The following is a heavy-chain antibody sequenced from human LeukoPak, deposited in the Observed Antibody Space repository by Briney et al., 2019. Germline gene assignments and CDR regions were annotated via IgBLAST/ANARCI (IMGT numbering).Heavy chain of an antibody. J-gene: IGHJ6*02. CDR2: IWYDGSNK. CDR1: GFTFSSYG. Sequence: PGGSLRLSCAASGFTFSSYGMHWVRQAPGKGLEWVAVIWYDGSNKYYADSVKGRFTISRDNSKNTLYLQMNSLRAEDTAVYYCARDDYGDYAAYYYYYGMDVWGQGTTVTVSS. CDR3: ARDDYGDYAAYYYYYGMDV. D-gene: IGHD4-17*01. V-gene: IGHV3-33*01.